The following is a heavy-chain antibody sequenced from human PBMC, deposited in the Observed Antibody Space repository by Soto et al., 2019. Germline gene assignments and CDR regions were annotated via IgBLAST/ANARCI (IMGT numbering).Heavy chain of an antibody. CDR1: GFSFSNYA. D-gene: IGHD4-17*01. CDR3: AKDPNGDFVGAFDI. V-gene: IGHV3-23*01. Sequence: EVQLLESGGGLVQPGGSLRLSCAASGFSFSNYAMSWVRQAPGTGLEWVSGISASGGSTYYRDSGKGRFTISRDNSKNNLFLQMTSLRAEDTALYYCAKDPNGDFVGAFDIWGRGTMVTVSS. CDR2: ISASGGST. J-gene: IGHJ3*02.